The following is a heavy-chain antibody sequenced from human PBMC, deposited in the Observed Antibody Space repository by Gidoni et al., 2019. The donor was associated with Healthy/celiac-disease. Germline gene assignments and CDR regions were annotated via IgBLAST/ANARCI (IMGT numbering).Heavy chain of an antibody. CDR2: ISSSSSYI. V-gene: IGHV3-21*01. D-gene: IGHD3-22*01. CDR3: VRGEDDYDSSGYPNYYYYYGMDV. Sequence: EVQLVESGGGLVKPGGSLRLSCAASGFTFSSYTLHWVRQAPGKRLEWVSSISSSSSYIYYPDSVKGRFTIARDNAKNSLYLQMNSLRDEDTAVYYCVRGEDDYDSSGYPNYYYYYGMDVWGQGTTVTVSS. J-gene: IGHJ6*02. CDR1: GFTFSSYT.